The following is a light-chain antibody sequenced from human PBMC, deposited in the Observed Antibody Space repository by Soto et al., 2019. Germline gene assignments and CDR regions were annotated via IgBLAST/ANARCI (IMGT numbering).Light chain of an antibody. CDR1: SGSVSTSYY. CDR3: VLYMGSGTWV. V-gene: IGLV8-61*01. J-gene: IGLJ3*02. CDR2: STN. Sequence: QAVVTQEPSFSVSPGRTVTLTCGLSSGSVSTSYYPSWYQQTPGQAPRTLIYSTNTRSSGVPDRFSGSILGNKAALTITGDQADDESDYYCVLYMGSGTWVFGGGTKVTVL.